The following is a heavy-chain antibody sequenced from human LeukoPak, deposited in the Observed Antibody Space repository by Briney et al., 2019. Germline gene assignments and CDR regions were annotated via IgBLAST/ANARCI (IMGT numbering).Heavy chain of an antibody. V-gene: IGHV4-61*02. Sequence: SQTLSLTCTVSGGSISSGSYYWSWIRQPAGKGLEWIGRIYTSGSTNYNPSLKSRVTISVDTSKNQFSLKLSSVTAADTAVYYCARAKLEWLLPGAFDIWGQGTMVTVSS. D-gene: IGHD3-3*01. CDR2: IYTSGST. J-gene: IGHJ3*02. CDR3: ARAKLEWLLPGAFDI. CDR1: GGSISSGSYY.